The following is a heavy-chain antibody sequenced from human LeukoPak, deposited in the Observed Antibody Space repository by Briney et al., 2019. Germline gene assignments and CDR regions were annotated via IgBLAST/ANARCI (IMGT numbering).Heavy chain of an antibody. J-gene: IGHJ4*02. V-gene: IGHV4-34*01. D-gene: IGHD3-10*01. CDR1: GGSFSGYY. Sequence: PSETLSLTCAAYGGSFSGYYWSWIRQPPGKGLEWIGEINHNGSTNYNPSFKSRGTISVDTTKNQFSQKLSSVTAAETAGYYCARDDGSGSYLVYWVQGTLVTVSS. CDR3: ARDDGSGSYLVY. CDR2: INHNGST.